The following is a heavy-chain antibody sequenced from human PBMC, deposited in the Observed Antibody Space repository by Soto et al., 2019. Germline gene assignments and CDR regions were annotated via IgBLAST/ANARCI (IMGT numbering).Heavy chain of an antibody. Sequence: SETLSLTCAVSGDSITSIYHWAWTRHPPGRGLEWVASIYHSGTTYYNPSLKSRVTISVDTSKNQFSLHLSSVTAEDTAVYFCARVRYSDNWHGLIDFWGLGTLVTVSS. J-gene: IGHJ4*02. V-gene: IGHV4-38-2*01. CDR3: ARVRYSDNWHGLIDF. CDR1: GDSITSIYH. D-gene: IGHD4-4*01. CDR2: IYHSGTT.